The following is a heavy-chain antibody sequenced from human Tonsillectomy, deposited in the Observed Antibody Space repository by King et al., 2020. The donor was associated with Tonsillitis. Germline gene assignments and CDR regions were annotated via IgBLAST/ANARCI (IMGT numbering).Heavy chain of an antibody. D-gene: IGHD3-9*01. Sequence: QLVQSGAEGKKPGASVRVSCKASGYNFINYYIHWVRQAPGQGLEWMGWINPYSGCTKFEQRFQGRVTLTSDTTTSTAYMELRRLTSDETAVYFCARVIVTAYYLPNFDYWGQGTLVTVSS. CDR3: ARVIVTAYYLPNFDY. CDR1: GYNFINYY. CDR2: INPYSGCT. V-gene: IGHV1-2*02. J-gene: IGHJ4*02.